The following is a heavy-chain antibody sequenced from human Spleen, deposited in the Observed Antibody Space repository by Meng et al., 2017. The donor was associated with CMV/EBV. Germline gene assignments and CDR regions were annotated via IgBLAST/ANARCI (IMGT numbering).Heavy chain of an antibody. CDR2: INSDGSST. D-gene: IGHD3-22*01. CDR3: ARDGGYYGSSGNYYDV. J-gene: IGHJ4*02. CDR1: GFIFRSYW. V-gene: IGHV3-74*01. Sequence: GESLKISCAASGFIFRSYWMHWVRQVPGKGLVWVSRINSDGSSTSYADSVKGRLTISRDNADTTLYLQMNSLRADDTAVYYCARDGGYYGSSGNYYDVWGQGTLVTVSS.